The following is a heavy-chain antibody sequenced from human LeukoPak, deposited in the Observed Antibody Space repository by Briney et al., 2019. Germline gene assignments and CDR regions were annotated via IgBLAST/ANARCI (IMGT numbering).Heavy chain of an antibody. CDR2: INAGNGKT. J-gene: IGHJ5*02. D-gene: IGHD6-13*01. CDR1: GYSFTNYA. Sequence: ASVKVSCKASGYSFTNYAIQWVRQAPGQRLEWMGWINAGNGKTKYSQKFQGRVTITRDTSANTAYMELSSLRSEDTAVYYCARERSSSYNWFDPWGQGTLVTVSS. CDR3: ARERSSSYNWFDP. V-gene: IGHV1-3*01.